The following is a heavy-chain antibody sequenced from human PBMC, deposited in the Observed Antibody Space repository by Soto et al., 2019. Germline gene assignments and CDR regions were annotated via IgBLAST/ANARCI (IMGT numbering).Heavy chain of an antibody. V-gene: IGHV4-34*01. CDR2: INHSGST. D-gene: IGHD1-26*01. J-gene: IGHJ4*02. CDR1: GGSFSGYY. Sequence: SETLSLTCAVYGGSFSGYYWSWIRQPPGKGLEWIGEINHSGSTNYNPSLKSRLTVSVDTSKNQFSLKLSSVTAADTAVYYCARDWETRALGFDYWGQGTLVTVSS. CDR3: ARDWETRALGFDY.